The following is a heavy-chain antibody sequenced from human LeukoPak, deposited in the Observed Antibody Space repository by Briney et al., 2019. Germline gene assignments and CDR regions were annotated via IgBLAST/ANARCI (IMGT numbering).Heavy chain of an antibody. D-gene: IGHD4-17*01. V-gene: IGHV3-7*01. CDR2: IKQDGSEK. CDR1: GFTFSGYW. Sequence: GGSLRLSCAASGFTFSGYWMSWVRQAPGKGREGVANIKQDGSEKYYVDSVKGRFTISRDNAKNSVYLEMNSLRAEDTAVYYCARRGATVTDDWGQGTLVTVSS. CDR3: ARRGATVTDD. J-gene: IGHJ4*02.